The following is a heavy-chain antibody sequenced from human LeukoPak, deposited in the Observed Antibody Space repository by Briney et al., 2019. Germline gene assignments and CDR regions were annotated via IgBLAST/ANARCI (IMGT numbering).Heavy chain of an antibody. CDR3: ARGFEQITFGGVIVDNSNYYDY. D-gene: IGHD3-16*02. Sequence: SETLSLTCSVSGASISSNSYYWGWIRQPPGKGLEWIGSISYSGSTYYKSSLRSRVTISVDTSKNQFSLKVTSMTAADTAVYYCARGFEQITFGGVIVDNSNYYDYWGQGTLVTVSS. CDR2: ISYSGST. V-gene: IGHV4-39*01. CDR1: GASISSNSYY. J-gene: IGHJ4*02.